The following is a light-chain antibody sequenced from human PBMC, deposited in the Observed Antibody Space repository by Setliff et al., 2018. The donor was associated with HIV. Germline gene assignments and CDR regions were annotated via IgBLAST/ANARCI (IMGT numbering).Light chain of an antibody. J-gene: IGLJ3*02. V-gene: IGLV2-14*03. CDR1: TSDVGGFTY. CDR2: DVT. CDR3: SSYTTNTDV. Sequence: QSALTQPASVSGSPGQSITISCTAATSDVGGFTYVSWYQQHPDKAPKLMIYDVTHRPSGVSNRFSGSKSGNTASLTISGLQAEDEADYYCSSYTTNTDVFGGGTKVTVL.